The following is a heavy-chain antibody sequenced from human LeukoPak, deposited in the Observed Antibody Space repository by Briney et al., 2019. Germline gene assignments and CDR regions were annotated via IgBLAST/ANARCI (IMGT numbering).Heavy chain of an antibody. D-gene: IGHD5-18*01. Sequence: KTGGSLRLSCAASGFTFSSYSMNWVRQAPGKGLEWVSSISSSSSYIYYADSVKGRFTISRDNAKNSLYLQMNSLRAEDTAVYYCARGRRQDTAMVARLNWGQGTLVTVSS. J-gene: IGHJ4*02. CDR3: ARGRRQDTAMVARLN. CDR1: GFTFSSYS. CDR2: ISSSSSYI. V-gene: IGHV3-21*01.